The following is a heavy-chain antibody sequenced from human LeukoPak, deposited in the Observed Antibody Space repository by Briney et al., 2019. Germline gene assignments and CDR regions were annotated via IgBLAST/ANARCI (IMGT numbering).Heavy chain of an antibody. CDR2: INPNDGST. V-gene: IGHV1-46*01. J-gene: IGHJ4*02. CDR1: GYTFTAYH. CDR3: ARGTQIDSSVYYAGHFDY. D-gene: IGHD3-22*01. Sequence: SVKVSCKASGYTFTAYHMHWVRQAPGQGLEWMGIINPNDGSTNYAQRFQGRVTMTRDRSTSTVYMELSSLRSEDTAVYYYARGTQIDSSVYYAGHFDYWGQGTLVTVSS.